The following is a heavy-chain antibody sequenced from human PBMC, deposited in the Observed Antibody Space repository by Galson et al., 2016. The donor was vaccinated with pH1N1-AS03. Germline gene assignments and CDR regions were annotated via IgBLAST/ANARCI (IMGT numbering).Heavy chain of an antibody. J-gene: IGHJ4*02. Sequence: SLRLSCAASGFVFSTSAIHWVRQSPGKGLEWVAFIRYDESIKNYGDSVKGRFTISRDNSKNTVDLEMNSLRPEDSAVYYCVKGGGYSHGFLEYYFDSGAREAWSPSPQ. CDR3: VKGGGYSHGFLEYYFDS. CDR1: GFVFSTSA. CDR2: IRYDESIK. D-gene: IGHD3-3*01. V-gene: IGHV3-30*02.